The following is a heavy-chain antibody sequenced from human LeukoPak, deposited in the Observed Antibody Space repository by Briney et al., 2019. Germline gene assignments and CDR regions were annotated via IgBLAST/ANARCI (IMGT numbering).Heavy chain of an antibody. V-gene: IGHV3-23*01. J-gene: IGHJ4*02. CDR3: ARDRIAGTSPKMDY. CDR1: GFTFSTYA. D-gene: IGHD1-7*01. Sequence: AGGTLRLSCAASGFTFSTYAMSWVRQAPGKGLEWASVVSGLGGDTFYADSVKGRFTISRDNSKNTLYLQMNSLGAEDTALYYCARDRIAGTSPKMDYWGQGVLVTVSS. CDR2: VSGLGGDT.